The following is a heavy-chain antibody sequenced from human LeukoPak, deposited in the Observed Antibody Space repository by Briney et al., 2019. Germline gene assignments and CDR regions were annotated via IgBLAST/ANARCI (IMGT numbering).Heavy chain of an antibody. D-gene: IGHD6-13*01. Sequence: SETLSLTCIVSGGSISSYYWSWIRQPPGKGLEWIGSIYHSGTTYYNPSLKSRVTISVDTSKNQFSLKLTSVTAADTAVYYCARGYSSSWYFNWFDPWGQGTLVTVSS. CDR2: IYHSGTT. V-gene: IGHV4-59*08. CDR1: GGSISSYY. CDR3: ARGYSSSWYFNWFDP. J-gene: IGHJ5*02.